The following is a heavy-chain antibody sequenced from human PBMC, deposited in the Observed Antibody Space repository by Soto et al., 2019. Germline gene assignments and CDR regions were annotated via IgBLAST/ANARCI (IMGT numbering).Heavy chain of an antibody. CDR1: GGSVSSGNYY. Sequence: PSETLSLTCTVSGGSVSSGNYYWSWIRQPPGKGLEWIGYFYYTGSTNYNPSLKSRVTISVDTSKNQFSLKLSSVTAADTAVYYCARDQSGYYDSSGMYGMDVWGQGTTVT. J-gene: IGHJ6*02. CDR2: FYYTGST. D-gene: IGHD3-22*01. V-gene: IGHV4-61*01. CDR3: ARDQSGYYDSSGMYGMDV.